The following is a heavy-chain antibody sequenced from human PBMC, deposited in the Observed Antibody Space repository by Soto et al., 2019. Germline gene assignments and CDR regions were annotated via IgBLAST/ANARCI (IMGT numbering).Heavy chain of an antibody. CDR1: GGSFRREA. J-gene: IGHJ3*01. CDR2: ILPFFGTA. CDR3: ARGHEFGGNSDACDV. Sequence: QVQLVQSGAEVKKPGSSVKVSCKASGGSFRREAINWVRQAPGQGPEWMGGILPFFGTADYAQQFQGRVTLTADVSTTTVYMELCSLRFEDTAVYYCARGHEFGGNSDACDVWGQGTMVIVSS. D-gene: IGHD2-15*01. V-gene: IGHV1-69*12.